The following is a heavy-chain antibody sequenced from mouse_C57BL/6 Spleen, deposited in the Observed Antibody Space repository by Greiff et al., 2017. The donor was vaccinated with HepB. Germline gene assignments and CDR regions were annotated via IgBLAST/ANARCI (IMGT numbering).Heavy chain of an antibody. J-gene: IGHJ2*01. Sequence: QVQLQQPGAELVKPGASVKMSCKASGYTFTSYWITWVKQRPGQGLEWIGDIYPGSGSTNYNEKFKSKATLTVDTSSSTAYMQLSSLTSEDSAVYYCARKGRTGYYGSSYYFDYWGQGTTLTVSS. V-gene: IGHV1-55*01. CDR2: IYPGSGST. CDR3: ARKGRTGYYGSSYYFDY. CDR1: GYTFTSYW. D-gene: IGHD1-1*01.